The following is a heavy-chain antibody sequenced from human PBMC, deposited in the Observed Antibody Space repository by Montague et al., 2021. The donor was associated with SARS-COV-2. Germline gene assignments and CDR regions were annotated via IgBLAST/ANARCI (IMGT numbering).Heavy chain of an antibody. CDR2: IKEDGSVR. Sequence: SLRLSCAASGFTFSSQWMSWVRQAPGKGLEWVANIKEDGSVRQYAASVKGRFTISRDDAKNSLVLQMNSLRVEDTAFYYCSSGDFFDYWGQGTQVTASS. V-gene: IGHV3-7*01. J-gene: IGHJ4*02. CDR3: SSGDFFDY. D-gene: IGHD3-16*01. CDR1: GFTFSSQW.